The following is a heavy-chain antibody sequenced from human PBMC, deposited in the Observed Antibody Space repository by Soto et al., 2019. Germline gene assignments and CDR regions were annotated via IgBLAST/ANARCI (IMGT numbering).Heavy chain of an antibody. J-gene: IGHJ6*02. CDR3: ARDGLAPGMDV. V-gene: IGHV3-48*03. CDR2: ISSSGSTI. CDR1: GFTFSSYE. Sequence: PGGSLRLSCAASGFTFSSYEMNWVRQAPGKGLEWVSYISSSGSTIYYADSVKGRFTISRGNAKNSLYLQMNSLRAEDTAVYYCARDGLAPGMDVWGQGTTVTVSS.